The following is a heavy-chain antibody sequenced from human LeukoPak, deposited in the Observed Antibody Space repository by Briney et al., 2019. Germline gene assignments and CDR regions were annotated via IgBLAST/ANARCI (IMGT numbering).Heavy chain of an antibody. D-gene: IGHD3-22*01. V-gene: IGHV1-18*01. CDR1: VYTFTSYG. CDR3: ARDQTNYYDSSGYYGY. Sequence: ASVKVSFKASVYTFTSYGISWVGQAPGQGLEWMGWISAYNGNTNYAQKLQGRVTMTTDTSTSTAYMELRSLRSDDTAVYYCARDQTNYYDSSGYYGYWGQGTLVTVSS. CDR2: ISAYNGNT. J-gene: IGHJ4*02.